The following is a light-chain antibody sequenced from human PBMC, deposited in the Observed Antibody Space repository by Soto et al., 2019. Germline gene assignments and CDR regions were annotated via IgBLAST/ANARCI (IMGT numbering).Light chain of an antibody. CDR1: QSLLHRSGYNY. J-gene: IGKJ4*01. CDR3: MQALDTPLS. V-gene: IGKV2-28*01. CDR2: LGS. Sequence: IVMTQSPLSLPVAPGEPASISCRSSQSLLHRSGYNYLTWYLQKPGQSPQLLIYLGSSRASGVPDRLSGSGSGTDFTLKISRVEADDVGVYYCMQALDTPLSFGGGTKLEI.